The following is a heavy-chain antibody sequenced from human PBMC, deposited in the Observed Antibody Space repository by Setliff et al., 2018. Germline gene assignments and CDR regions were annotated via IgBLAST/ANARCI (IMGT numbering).Heavy chain of an antibody. CDR2: INQGEGEQ. V-gene: IGHV3-7*01. D-gene: IGHD1-7*01. CDR3: GRDQFRNSGGLYS. Sequence: HPGGSLRLSCAASGFTFSSLWMGWVRQAPGKGLEWVANINQGEGEQFYVDSVKGRFTIFRDNAKNSLSLQMNGLRAEDTSVYYCGRDQFRNSGGLYSWGQGTLVTVSS. CDR1: GFTFSSLW. J-gene: IGHJ5*02.